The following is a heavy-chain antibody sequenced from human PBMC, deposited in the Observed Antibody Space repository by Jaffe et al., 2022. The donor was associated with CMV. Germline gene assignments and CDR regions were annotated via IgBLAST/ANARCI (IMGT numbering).Heavy chain of an antibody. V-gene: IGHV1-46*01. Sequence: QVQLVQSGAEVKKPGASVKISCKASGYIFTRYYMHWVRQAPGQGLEWMGIISPGDHTTNYAQKFQGRLTMTHDTSTSTLYMELGSLRSEDTAVYFCVRVLYNHDYINYGKNNAFDIWGQGTMVTVSS. CDR2: ISPGDHTT. CDR3: VRVLYNHDYINYGKNNAFDI. J-gene: IGHJ3*02. D-gene: IGHD4-4*01. CDR1: GYIFTRYY.